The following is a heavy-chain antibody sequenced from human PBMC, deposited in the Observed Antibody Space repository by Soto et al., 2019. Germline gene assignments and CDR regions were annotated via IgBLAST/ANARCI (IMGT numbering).Heavy chain of an antibody. CDR2: IYFRGNT. Sequence: SETLSLTCTVSGGSINSGGYYWSWIRQPPGKGLEWIGCIYFRGNTYYNPSLQTRVTISLDKSKSQFSLKLNSVTAADSAVYYCARAHGYYYYYMDVWGKGTTVTVSS. V-gene: IGHV4-39*01. CDR3: ARAHGYYYYYMDV. J-gene: IGHJ6*03. CDR1: GGSINSGGYY.